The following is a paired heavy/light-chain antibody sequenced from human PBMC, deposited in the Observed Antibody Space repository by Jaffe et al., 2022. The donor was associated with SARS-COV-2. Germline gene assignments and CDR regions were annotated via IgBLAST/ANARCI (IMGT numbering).Light chain of an antibody. J-gene: IGKJ1*01. CDR3: QQYYTAPPT. V-gene: IGKV4-1*01. Sequence: DIVMTQSPDSLAVSLGERATINCKSSQSVLYSSNNKNYLAWYQQKPGQPPKLLIYWASTRESGVPARFSGSGSGTDFTLTISSLQAEDVAVYYCQQYYTAPPTFGQGTKVEIK. CDR2: WAS. CDR1: QSVLYSSNNKNY.
Heavy chain of an antibody. V-gene: IGHV4-39*01. J-gene: IGHJ6*03. CDR3: ARHGAAYYYHYMDV. Sequence: QLQLQESGPGLLKPSETLSLTCTVSGGSLSRSTYYWGWIRQPPGKGLEWIGSIDYSGSTYYKPSLKSRVTISIDTSKNQFSLKLSFVTAADTAVYYCARHGAAYYYHYMDVWGKGTTVTVSS. CDR1: GGSLSRSTYY. D-gene: IGHD3-16*01. CDR2: IDYSGST.